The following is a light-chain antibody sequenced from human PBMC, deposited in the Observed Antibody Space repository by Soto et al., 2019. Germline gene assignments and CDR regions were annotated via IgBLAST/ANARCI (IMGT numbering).Light chain of an antibody. CDR2: ESS. CDR1: QGLSTF. V-gene: IGKV1-13*02. Sequence: AIPLTQSPSSLSASVGDRVTITCRVSQGLSTFLACYQQKPGKAPKVLSYESSHLQSGVPSRYSGSGSGTDFTLTLSSLQTEDLATYYCQHFKSFPITFGQGTRLEIK. J-gene: IGKJ5*01. CDR3: QHFKSFPIT.